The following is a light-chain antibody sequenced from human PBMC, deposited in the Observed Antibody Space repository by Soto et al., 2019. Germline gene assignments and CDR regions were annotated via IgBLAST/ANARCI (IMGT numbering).Light chain of an antibody. J-gene: IGKJ3*01. CDR1: QSLLHSNGYNY. CDR2: LGS. V-gene: IGKV2-28*01. CDR3: MQALQTGFT. Sequence: DIVMTQSPLSLPVTPGEPASISCRSSQSLLHSNGYNYLDLYLQKPGQSPRLLIYLGSNRASGVPDRFSGSGSGTDFTLKISRVEAEDVGVYYCMQALQTGFTFGPGTKVEIK.